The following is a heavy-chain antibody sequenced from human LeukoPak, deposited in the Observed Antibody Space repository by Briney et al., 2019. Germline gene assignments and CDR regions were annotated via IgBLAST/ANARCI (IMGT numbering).Heavy chain of an antibody. J-gene: IGHJ6*03. CDR2: IIPIFGTA. CDR3: ARAMETYYDFWSGYPNKNYYYYMDV. V-gene: IGHV1-69*05. CDR1: GGTFSSYA. D-gene: IGHD3-3*01. Sequence: WVKVSCKASGGTFSSYAISWVRQAPGQGLEWMGGIIPIFGTANYAQKFQGRVTITTDESTSTAYMELSSLRSEDTAVYYCARAMETYYDFWSGYPNKNYYYYMDVWGKGTTVTVSS.